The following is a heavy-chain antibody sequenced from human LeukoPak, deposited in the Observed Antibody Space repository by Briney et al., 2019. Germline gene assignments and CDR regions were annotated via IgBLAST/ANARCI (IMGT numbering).Heavy chain of an antibody. CDR3: ARNRYYYGSRNYGVPTWFDP. CDR2: IYYSGST. V-gene: IGHV4-39*01. CDR1: GGLISISTYY. Sequence: SETLSLTCTVSGGLISISTYYWGWIRQPPGKGLEWLGSIYYSGSTYYINPSLKSRVTISVDTSKNQISLKLSTVTAADTAVYYCARNRYYYGSRNYGVPTWFDPWGQGTLVTVSS. D-gene: IGHD3-10*01. J-gene: IGHJ5*02.